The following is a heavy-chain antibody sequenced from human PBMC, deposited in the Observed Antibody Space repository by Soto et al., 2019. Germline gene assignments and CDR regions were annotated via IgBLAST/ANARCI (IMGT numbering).Heavy chain of an antibody. Sequence: PGGSLRLSCATSGFTFSSYEMNWVRQAPGKGLEWVSYISSSGSTIYYADSAKGRFTISRDNAKNSLYLQMDSLRAEDTAVYYCARDQEAGSFFPYYYGMDVWGQGTTVTVSS. CDR3: ARDQEAGSFFPYYYGMDV. CDR1: GFTFSSYE. V-gene: IGHV3-48*03. CDR2: ISSSGSTI. D-gene: IGHD6-13*01. J-gene: IGHJ6*02.